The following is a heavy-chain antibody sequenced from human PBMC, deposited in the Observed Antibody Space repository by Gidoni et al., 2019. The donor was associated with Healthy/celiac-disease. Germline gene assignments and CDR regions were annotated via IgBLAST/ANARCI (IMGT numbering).Heavy chain of an antibody. J-gene: IGHJ5*02. CDR3: AREEGEQWLVQNWFDP. D-gene: IGHD6-19*01. CDR1: GFTFDDYG. Sequence: EVQLVESGGGVVRPGGSLRLSCAASGFTFDDYGMSWVRHAPGKGLEWVSVINWNGGSTGYADSVKGRFTISRDNAKNSLYLQMNSLRAEDTALYYCAREEGEQWLVQNWFDPWGQGTLVTVSS. V-gene: IGHV3-20*04. CDR2: INWNGGST.